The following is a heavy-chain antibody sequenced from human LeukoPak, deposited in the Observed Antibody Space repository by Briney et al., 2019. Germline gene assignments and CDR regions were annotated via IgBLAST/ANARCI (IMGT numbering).Heavy chain of an antibody. CDR2: IYHSGLS. D-gene: IGHD3-10*01. Sequence: PSETLSLTCDVSGGSISSRNWWSWVRQSPGKGLEWVGEIYHSGLSNYNPSLNSRVTISVDKSKNQFSLNLTSVTAADTAVYYCARFYGSGSYPYYFDYWGQGTLVTVSS. CDR1: GGSISSRNW. V-gene: IGHV4-4*02. CDR3: ARFYGSGSYPYYFDY. J-gene: IGHJ4*02.